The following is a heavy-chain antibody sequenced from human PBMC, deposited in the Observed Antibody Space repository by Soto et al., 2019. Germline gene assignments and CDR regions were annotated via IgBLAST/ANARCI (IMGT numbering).Heavy chain of an antibody. J-gene: IGHJ6*02. D-gene: IGHD3-3*01. Sequence: PSETLSLTCAVSGYSINSGYYWGWIRQPPGKGLQWIGSIYHSGTTYYNPSLKSRVTISVDTSRNQFSLKLTSVTAADTAVYFCARDAARYYDFWSGHNEEDYYYAMDVWGQGTTVTVSS. CDR2: IYHSGTT. V-gene: IGHV4-38-2*02. CDR1: GYSINSGYY. CDR3: ARDAARYYDFWSGHNEEDYYYAMDV.